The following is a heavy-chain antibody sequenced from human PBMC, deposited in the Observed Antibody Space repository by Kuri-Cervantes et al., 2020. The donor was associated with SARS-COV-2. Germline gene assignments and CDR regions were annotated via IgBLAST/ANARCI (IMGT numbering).Heavy chain of an antibody. CDR3: ARDAIRDGYNEGY. V-gene: IGHV1-69*06. J-gene: IGHJ4*02. CDR1: GYTFTSYA. CDR2: IIPIFGTA. Sequence: SVKVSCKASGYTFTSYAISWVRQAPGQGLEWMGGIIPIFGTANYAQKFQGRVTITADKSTSTAYMELSSLRSEDTAVYHCARDAIRDGYNEGYWGQGTLVTVSS. D-gene: IGHD5-24*01.